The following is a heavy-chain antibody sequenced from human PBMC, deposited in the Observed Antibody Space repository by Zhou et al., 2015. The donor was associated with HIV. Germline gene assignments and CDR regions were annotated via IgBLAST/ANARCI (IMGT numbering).Heavy chain of an antibody. J-gene: IGHJ4*03. CDR1: GLSVSGYW. CDR2: VNSDGGWT. Sequence: EQLVESGGGVVQPGRSLRLSCAASGLSVSGYWVHWVRQSPGKGLEWVARVNSDGGWTTYAGSVRGRFTISRDNSQNTLFLDITNARGDDTAIYYCVRVKAGGTWSFDVWGPGTLVTVSS. V-gene: IGHV3-74*03. CDR3: VRVKAGGTWSFDV. D-gene: IGHD6-13*01.